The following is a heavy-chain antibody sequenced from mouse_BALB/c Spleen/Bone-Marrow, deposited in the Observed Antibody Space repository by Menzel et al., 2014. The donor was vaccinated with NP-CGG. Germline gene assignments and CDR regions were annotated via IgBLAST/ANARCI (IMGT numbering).Heavy chain of an antibody. CDR2: IWAGGST. D-gene: IGHD1-1*01. CDR1: GFSLSSYG. CDR3: ARPYYYGSYYAMDY. V-gene: IGHV2-9*02. Sequence: VQVVESGPGLVAPSQSLSITCTVSGFSLSSYGVHWVRQPPGKGLEWLGVIWAGGSTNYNSALMSRLSISKDNSKSQVFLKMNGLQTDDTAMYYCARPYYYGSYYAMDYWGQGTSVTVSS. J-gene: IGHJ4*01.